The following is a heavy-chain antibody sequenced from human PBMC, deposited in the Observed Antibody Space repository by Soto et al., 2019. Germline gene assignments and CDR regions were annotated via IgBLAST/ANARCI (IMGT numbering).Heavy chain of an antibody. J-gene: IGHJ4*02. CDR1: GGSFSGYY. V-gene: IGHV4-34*01. CDR2: INHSGST. CDR3: ARGRTGFGWNSAYFDY. D-gene: IGHD1-7*01. Sequence: SETLSLTCAVYGGSFSGYYWSWIRQPPGKGLEWIGEINHSGSTNYNPSLKSRVTISVDTSKNQFSLKLSSVTAADTAVYYCARGRTGFGWNSAYFDYWGQGTLVTVSS.